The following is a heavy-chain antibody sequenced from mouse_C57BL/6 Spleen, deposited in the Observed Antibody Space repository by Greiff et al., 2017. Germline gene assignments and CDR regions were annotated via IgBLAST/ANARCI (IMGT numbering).Heavy chain of an antibody. Sequence: QVQLQQSGPELVKPGASVKISCKASGYAFSSYWMHWVKQRPIQGLEWIGNIDPSDSETHYNQKFKDKATLTVDKSSSTAYMQLSSLTSEDSAVYYCAGNYGYFDVWGTGTTVTVSS. D-gene: IGHD2-1*01. V-gene: IGHV1-52*01. CDR2: IDPSDSET. CDR1: GYAFSSYW. J-gene: IGHJ1*03. CDR3: AGNYGYFDV.